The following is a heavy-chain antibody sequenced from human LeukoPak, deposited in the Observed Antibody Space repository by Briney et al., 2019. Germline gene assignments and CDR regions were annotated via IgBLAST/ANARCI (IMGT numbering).Heavy chain of an antibody. CDR3: ARDKSYGMDL. CDR1: GFTFSGYS. J-gene: IGHJ6*02. Sequence: GGSLRLSCAASGFTFSGYSMNWVRQAPGKGLEWVSYISSSSSTTYYADSVQGRFTISRDNAKNSLYLQMDSLRDGDTAVYYCARDKSYGMDLWGQGTTVTVSS. V-gene: IGHV3-48*02. CDR2: ISSSSSTT.